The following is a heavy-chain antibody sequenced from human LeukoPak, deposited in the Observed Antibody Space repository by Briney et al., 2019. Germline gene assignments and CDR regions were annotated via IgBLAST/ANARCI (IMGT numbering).Heavy chain of an antibody. V-gene: IGHV3-23*01. Sequence: GGSLRLSCAASGFTFSSYAMSWVRQAPGKGLEWVSVISSSGSNTYYADSVKGRFTISRDNSKNTLSLQMNSLRVEDTAVYYCAEDIVQTSFGGQGTLVTVSS. CDR2: ISSSGSNT. J-gene: IGHJ4*02. D-gene: IGHD2-8*01. CDR3: AEDIVQTSF. CDR1: GFTFSSYA.